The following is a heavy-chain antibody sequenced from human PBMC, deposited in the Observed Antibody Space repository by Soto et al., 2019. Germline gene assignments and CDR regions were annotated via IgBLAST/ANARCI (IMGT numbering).Heavy chain of an antibody. CDR2: IYYSGST. CDR3: ARVPVAGTNWFDP. J-gene: IGHJ5*02. CDR1: GGSISSYY. Sequence: QVQLQESGPGLVKPSETLSLTCTVSGGSISSYYWSWIRQPPGKGLEWIGYIYYSGSTNYNPSLKSRVTISVDTSKNQFSLKLSSVTAADTAVYYCARVPVAGTNWFDPWGQGTLVTVSS. V-gene: IGHV4-59*01. D-gene: IGHD1-26*01.